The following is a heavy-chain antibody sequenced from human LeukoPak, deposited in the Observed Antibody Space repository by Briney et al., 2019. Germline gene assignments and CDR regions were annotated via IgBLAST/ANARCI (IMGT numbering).Heavy chain of an antibody. CDR2: IYSGVST. CDR1: GFTVSSNY. V-gene: IGHV3-53*01. J-gene: IGHJ4*02. CDR3: ARDRGGIGGSGNFDY. D-gene: IGHD3-10*01. Sequence: GGSLRLSCAASGFTVSSNYMSWVRQAPGKGLEWVSLIYSGVSTYYADSVEGRFTISRDSSKNTLYLQMNSLRAEDTAVYYCARDRGGIGGSGNFDYWGQGTLVTVSS.